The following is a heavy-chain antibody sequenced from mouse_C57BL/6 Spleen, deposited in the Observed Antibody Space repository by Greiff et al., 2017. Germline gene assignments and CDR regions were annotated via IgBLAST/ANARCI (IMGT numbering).Heavy chain of an antibody. Sequence: QVQLKESGAELVKPGASVKLSCKASGYTFTEYTIHWVKQRSGQGLEWIGWFYPGSGSIKYNEKFKDKATLTADKSSSTVYMGLSRLTSEDSAVYFCARHEDPLYYYGSSYYAMDYWGQGTSVTVSS. CDR2: FYPGSGSI. J-gene: IGHJ4*01. CDR3: ARHEDPLYYYGSSYYAMDY. V-gene: IGHV1-62-2*01. CDR1: GYTFTEYT. D-gene: IGHD1-1*01.